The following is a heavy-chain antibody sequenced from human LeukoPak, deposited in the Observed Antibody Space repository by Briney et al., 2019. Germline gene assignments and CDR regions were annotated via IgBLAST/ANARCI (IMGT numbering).Heavy chain of an antibody. D-gene: IGHD2-15*01. CDR1: GGSIISADHY. J-gene: IGHJ3*02. V-gene: IGHV4-30-4*01. CDR3: ARHLPRTDIGYAFDI. CDR2: IFYSGST. Sequence: SQTLSLTCTVSGGSIISADHYWSWIRQPPGKGLEWIGYIFYSGSTYYKSSLKSRPTISVDTSKSQFSLRLSSVTAADTAVYYCARHLPRTDIGYAFDIWGQGTVVTVSS.